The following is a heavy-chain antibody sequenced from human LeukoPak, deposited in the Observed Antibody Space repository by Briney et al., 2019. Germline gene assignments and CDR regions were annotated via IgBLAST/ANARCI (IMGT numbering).Heavy chain of an antibody. CDR3: ARDPTTYSSGWFYFDY. Sequence: PSETLSLTCTVSGGSISSSSYYWGWIRQPPGKGLEWIGSFYYSGSTYYNPSLESRVTISVDTSKNQFSLKLSSVTAADTAVYYCARDPTTYSSGWFYFDYWGQGTLVTVSS. J-gene: IGHJ4*02. CDR1: GGSISSSSYY. V-gene: IGHV4-39*02. CDR2: FYYSGST. D-gene: IGHD6-19*01.